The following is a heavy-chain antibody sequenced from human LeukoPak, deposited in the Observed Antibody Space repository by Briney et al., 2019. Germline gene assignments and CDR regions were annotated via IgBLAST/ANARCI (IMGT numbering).Heavy chain of an antibody. CDR3: ARDSPRYFDWLLDY. V-gene: IGHV3-48*04. CDR1: GFTFSSYR. J-gene: IGHJ4*02. CDR2: ISSSSSTI. Sequence: GGSLRLSCAASGFTFSSYRMNWVRQAPGKGLEWVSYISSSSSTIYYADSVKGRFIISRDNAKNSLYLQMNSLRAEDTAVYYCARDSPRYFDWLLDYWGQGTLVTVSS. D-gene: IGHD3-9*01.